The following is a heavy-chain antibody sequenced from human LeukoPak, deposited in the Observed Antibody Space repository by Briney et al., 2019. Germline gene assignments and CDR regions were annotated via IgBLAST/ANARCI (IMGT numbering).Heavy chain of an antibody. J-gene: IGHJ4*02. CDR1: GGSVSSGSYY. Sequence: PSETLSLTCTVSGGSVSSGSYYWSWIRQPPGKGLEWIGYIYYSGSTNYNPSLKSRVTISVDTSKNQFSLKLSSVTAADTAVYYCARRSGSLTSFEYWGQGTLVTVSS. V-gene: IGHV4-61*01. D-gene: IGHD3-10*01. CDR2: IYYSGST. CDR3: ARRSGSLTSFEY.